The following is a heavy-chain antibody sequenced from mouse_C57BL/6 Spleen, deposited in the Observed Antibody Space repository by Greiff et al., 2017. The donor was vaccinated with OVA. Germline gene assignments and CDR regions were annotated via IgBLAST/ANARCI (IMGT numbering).Heavy chain of an antibody. CDR3: ASGPAYFDY. J-gene: IGHJ2*01. V-gene: IGHV5-6*01. Sequence: VQLKQSGGDLVKPGGSLKLSCAASGFTFSSYGMSWVRQTPDKRLEWVATISSGGSYTYYPDSVKGRFTISRDNAKNTLYLQMSSLKSEDTAMYYCASGPAYFDYWGQGTTLTVSS. CDR1: GFTFSSYG. CDR2: ISSGGSYT.